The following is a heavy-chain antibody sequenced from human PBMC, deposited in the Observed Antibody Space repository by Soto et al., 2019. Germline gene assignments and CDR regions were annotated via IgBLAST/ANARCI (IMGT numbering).Heavy chain of an antibody. CDR3: ARVDGSGSYYGYYYYGMDV. D-gene: IGHD3-10*01. V-gene: IGHV3-21*01. CDR1: GFTFSSYS. Sequence: GGSLRLSCAASGFTFSSYSMNWVRQAPGKWLEWVSSISSSSSYIYYADSVKGRFTISRDNAKNSLYLQMNSLRAEDTAVYYCARVDGSGSYYGYYYYGMDVWGQGXTVTVYS. CDR2: ISSSSSYI. J-gene: IGHJ6*02.